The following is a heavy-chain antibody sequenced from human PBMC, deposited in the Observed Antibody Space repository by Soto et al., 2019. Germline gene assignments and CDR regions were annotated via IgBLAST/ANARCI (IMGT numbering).Heavy chain of an antibody. J-gene: IGHJ4*02. D-gene: IGHD5-18*01. CDR1: WYTVTSYY. CDR3: ARDNSYGY. CDR2: INPSGGST. Sequence: SCKVSCKGAWYTVTSYYMVWVRQAPGQGLEWMGIINPSGGSTSYAQKFQGRVTMTRDTSTSTVYMELSSLRSEDTAVYYCARDNSYGYWGQGTLVTVS. V-gene: IGHV1-46*01.